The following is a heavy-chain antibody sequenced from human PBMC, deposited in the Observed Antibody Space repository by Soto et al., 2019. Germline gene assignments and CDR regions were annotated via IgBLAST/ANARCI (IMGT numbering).Heavy chain of an antibody. Sequence: QVQLVESGGGVVQPGRSLRLSCAASGFTFITYGMHWVRQAPGKGLEWVAVIWYDGSKKYYADSVKGRFTISRDNSKNTLYLPMNSLGVEDTAVYYCARDYYGSGSQYNPLDYWGQGTLVTVSS. CDR3: ARDYYGSGSQYNPLDY. CDR2: IWYDGSKK. D-gene: IGHD3-10*01. CDR1: GFTFITYG. V-gene: IGHV3-33*01. J-gene: IGHJ4*02.